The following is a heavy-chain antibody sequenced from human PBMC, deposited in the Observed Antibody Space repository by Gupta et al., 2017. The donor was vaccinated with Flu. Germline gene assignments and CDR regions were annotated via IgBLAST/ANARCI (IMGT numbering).Heavy chain of an antibody. D-gene: IGHD4-17*01. J-gene: IGHJ4*02. V-gene: IGHV4-38-2*01. CDR1: GFSFSIGYY. CDR2: MIHSGST. Sequence: QVQLQESGPGLVRPSETLSLSCAVSGFSFSIGYYWCWIRQSPGKGLEWIGSMIHSGSTYYNPTHNRQVSISMDISMNLLSLTMTSVTAADSAIYYCARGGTGGDYPFDYWGQGTLVTVSS. CDR3: ARGGTGGDYPFDY.